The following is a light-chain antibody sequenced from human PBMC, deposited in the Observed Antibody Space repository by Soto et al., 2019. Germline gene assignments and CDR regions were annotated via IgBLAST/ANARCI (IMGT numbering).Light chain of an antibody. CDR3: QQYGSSPT. CDR2: GAS. V-gene: IGKV3-20*01. CDR1: QSVSSSY. Sequence: EIVLTQSPGTLSLSAGERATLSCRASQSVSSSYLAWYQQKPGQAPRLLIYGASSRATGIPDRFSGSGSGTDFTLTISRREPEDFAVYYCQQYGSSPTFGGGTKVEIK. J-gene: IGKJ4*01.